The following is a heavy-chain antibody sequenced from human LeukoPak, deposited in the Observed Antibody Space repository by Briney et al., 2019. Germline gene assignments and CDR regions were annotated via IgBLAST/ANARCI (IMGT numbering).Heavy chain of an antibody. Sequence: GSLRLSCAASGFTFSSYEMTWVRQAPGKGLEWVSNISSSDTTIHYADSVKGRFTISRDNARNSLYLQMNSLRAEDTAVYYCARSRRDNYYYGMDVWGQGTTVTVSS. CDR3: ARSRRDNYYYGMDV. CDR1: GFTFSSYE. CDR2: ISSSDTTI. J-gene: IGHJ6*02. D-gene: IGHD5-24*01. V-gene: IGHV3-48*03.